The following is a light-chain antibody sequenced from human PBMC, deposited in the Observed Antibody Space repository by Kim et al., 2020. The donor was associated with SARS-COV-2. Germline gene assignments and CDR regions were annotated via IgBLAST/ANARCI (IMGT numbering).Light chain of an antibody. J-gene: IGKJ4*01. CDR1: QSVRNY. CDR3: QERIDFSIT. CDR2: DTS. Sequence: EVVLTQSPATLSLSPGERATLSCRASQSVRNYLAWYQQKPGQAPRLLIYDTSDRAIGIPARFSGSGSGTDFTLTISSLEPEDFATYFCQERIDFSITFGGRTKVDIK. V-gene: IGKV3-11*01.